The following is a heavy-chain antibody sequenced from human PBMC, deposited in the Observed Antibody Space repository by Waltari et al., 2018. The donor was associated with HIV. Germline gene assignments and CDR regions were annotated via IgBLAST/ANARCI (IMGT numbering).Heavy chain of an antibody. J-gene: IGHJ3*02. D-gene: IGHD3-22*01. CDR3: AREWGEYYYDSSGYSDAFDI. CDR1: GYTFTSYA. V-gene: IGHV1-3*01. Sequence: QVQLVQSGAEVKKPGASVKVSCKASGYTFTSYAMHWVRQAPGPRLEWMGWINAGNGNTKYSQKFQGRVTITRDTSASTAYMELSSLRSEDTAVYYCAREWGEYYYDSSGYSDAFDIWGQGTMVTVSS. CDR2: INAGNGNT.